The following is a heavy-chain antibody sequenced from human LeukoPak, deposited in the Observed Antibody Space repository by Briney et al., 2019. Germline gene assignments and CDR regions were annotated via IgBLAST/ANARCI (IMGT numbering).Heavy chain of an antibody. CDR1: GFTFTTYW. Sequence: GGSLRLSCAASGFTFTTYWMSWIRQAPGKGLGWVANINQDGTDKYYVDSVKGRFTFSRDNSKNTLYLQMNSLRAEDTAVYYCARDAYYYDSSGPVDWGQGTLVTVSS. D-gene: IGHD3-22*01. J-gene: IGHJ4*02. V-gene: IGHV3-7*03. CDR3: ARDAYYYDSSGPVD. CDR2: INQDGTDK.